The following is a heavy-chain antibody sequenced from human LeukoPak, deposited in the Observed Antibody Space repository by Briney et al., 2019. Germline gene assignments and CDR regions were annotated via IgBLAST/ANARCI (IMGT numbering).Heavy chain of an antibody. CDR1: GGSISSSSYY. CDR3: ARVDGDGYNIPDY. V-gene: IGHV4-39*07. D-gene: IGHD5-24*01. Sequence: SETLSLTCTVSGGSISSSSYYWGWIRQPPGKGLEWIGSIYYSGSTYYNPSVKSRVTISVDTSKNQFSLKLSSVTAADTAVYYCARVDGDGYNIPDYWGQGTLVTVSS. J-gene: IGHJ4*02. CDR2: IYYSGST.